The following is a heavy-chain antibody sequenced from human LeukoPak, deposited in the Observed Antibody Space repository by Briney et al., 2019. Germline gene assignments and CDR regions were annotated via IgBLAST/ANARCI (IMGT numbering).Heavy chain of an antibody. J-gene: IGHJ4*02. CDR2: ISAYNGST. CDR1: GYTFTSYG. Sequence: ASVKVSCXASGYTFTSYGISWVRQAPGQGLEWMGWISAYNGSTNYAQKLQGRVTMTTDTSTSTAYMELRSLRSDDTAVYYCARNNYGDYPPGYWGQGTLVTVSS. V-gene: IGHV1-18*01. CDR3: ARNNYGDYPPGY. D-gene: IGHD4-17*01.